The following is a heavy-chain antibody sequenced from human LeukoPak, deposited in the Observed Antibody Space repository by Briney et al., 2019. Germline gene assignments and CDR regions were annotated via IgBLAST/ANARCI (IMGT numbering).Heavy chain of an antibody. CDR1: GFTVSSNY. V-gene: IGHV3-66*01. CDR2: IYSGGST. Sequence: GGSLRLSCAASGFTVSSNYMSWVRQAPGKGLEWVSVIYSGGSTYYADSVKGRFTISRDNSKNTLYLQMNSLRAGDTAVYYCARDRRGYYDILTAGDAFDIWGQGTMVTVSS. J-gene: IGHJ3*02. D-gene: IGHD3-9*01. CDR3: ARDRRGYYDILTAGDAFDI.